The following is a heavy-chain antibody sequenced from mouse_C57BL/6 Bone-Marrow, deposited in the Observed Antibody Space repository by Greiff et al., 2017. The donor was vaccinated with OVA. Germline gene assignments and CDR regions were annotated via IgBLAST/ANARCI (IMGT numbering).Heavy chain of an antibody. J-gene: IGHJ2*01. Sequence: QVQLQQSGAELVKPGASVKLSCKASGYTFTSYWMHWVKQRPGQGLEWIGMIHPNSGSTNYNEKFKSKATLTVDKSSSTAYMQLSSLTSEDSAVYYCARALLYYYGSSPFDYWGQGTTLTVSS. V-gene: IGHV1-64*01. D-gene: IGHD1-1*01. CDR2: IHPNSGST. CDR1: GYTFTSYW. CDR3: ARALLYYYGSSPFDY.